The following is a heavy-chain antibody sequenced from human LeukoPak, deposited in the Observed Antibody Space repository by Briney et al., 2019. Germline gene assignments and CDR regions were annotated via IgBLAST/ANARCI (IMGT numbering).Heavy chain of an antibody. CDR1: GGSISGGY. CDR3: AREGAERIGVPAAGYYYSYMDV. CDR2: VYTSGST. D-gene: IGHD2-2*01. J-gene: IGHJ6*03. V-gene: IGHV4-4*09. Sequence: SETLSLTCTVSGGSISGGYWSWIRQPPGRGLEWIGYVYTSGSTNYNPSLKSRVTISVDTSTSQFALKLSSVTAADTAVYYCAREGAERIGVPAAGYYYSYMDVWGKGTTVTVSS.